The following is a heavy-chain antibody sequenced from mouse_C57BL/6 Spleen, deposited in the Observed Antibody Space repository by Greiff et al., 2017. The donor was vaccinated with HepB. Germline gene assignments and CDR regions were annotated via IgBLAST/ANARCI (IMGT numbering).Heavy chain of an antibody. CDR3: ARGDYGSRSRFDY. D-gene: IGHD1-1*01. CDR1: GYTFTDYN. CDR2: INPNNGGT. V-gene: IGHV1-22*01. J-gene: IGHJ2*01. Sequence: EVQLQESGPELVKPGASVKMSCKASGYTFTDYNMHWVKQSHGKSLEWIGYINPNNGGTSYNQKFKGKATLTVNKSSSTAYMELRNLTSEDSAVYYCARGDYGSRSRFDYWGQGTTLTVSS.